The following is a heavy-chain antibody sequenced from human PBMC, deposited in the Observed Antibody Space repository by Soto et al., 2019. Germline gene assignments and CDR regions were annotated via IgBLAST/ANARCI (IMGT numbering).Heavy chain of an antibody. Sequence: EVQLLESGGGLVQPGGSLRLSCAASGFTFSSYAMSWFRQAPGKGLEWVSAISGSGGSTYYADSVKGRFTISRDNSKNTLDPQMNSLRAEDTAVYYCAKEGGDHKYYFDYWGQGTLVTVSS. D-gene: IGHD4-17*01. CDR1: GFTFSSYA. V-gene: IGHV3-23*01. CDR2: ISGSGGST. CDR3: AKEGGDHKYYFDY. J-gene: IGHJ4*02.